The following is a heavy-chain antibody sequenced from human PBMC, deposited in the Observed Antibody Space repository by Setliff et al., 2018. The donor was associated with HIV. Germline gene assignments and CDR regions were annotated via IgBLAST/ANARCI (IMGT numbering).Heavy chain of an antibody. D-gene: IGHD2-15*01. J-gene: IGHJ6*04. CDR3: ARDSRDIVVVIAPEPEPYYYYGMDV. CDR2: IIPIFGTP. Sequence: ASVKVSCKASGYTFTGYYIHWVRQAPGQGLEWMGGIIPIFGTPNYAQKFKGRLTITADESTSTVYMELSSLRSEDTAVYYCARDSRDIVVVIAPEPEPYYYYGMDVWGEGTTVTVSS. CDR1: GYTFTGYY. V-gene: IGHV1-69*13.